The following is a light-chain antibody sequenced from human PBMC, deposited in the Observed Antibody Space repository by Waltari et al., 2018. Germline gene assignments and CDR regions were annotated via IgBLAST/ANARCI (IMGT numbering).Light chain of an antibody. Sequence: EIVLTQSPATLSLSPGARATLSRRPSQSVSSYLAWYQQKPGQAPRLLIYDASNRATGIPARFIGSGAGTDFTLTISSLEPEDVAVYYCQQRSNWGFGQATKLEIK. CDR1: QSVSSY. J-gene: IGKJ2*03. V-gene: IGKV3-11*01. CDR3: QQRSNWG. CDR2: DAS.